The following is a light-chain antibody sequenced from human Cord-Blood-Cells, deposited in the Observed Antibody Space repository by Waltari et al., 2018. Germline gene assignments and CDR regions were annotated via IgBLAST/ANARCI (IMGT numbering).Light chain of an antibody. CDR2: DVR. V-gene: IGLV2-14*01. CDR3: NSYTSSSTHVV. CDR1: SSDVAAYNS. Sequence: QSALTQPASVPGSPGQSTTTPCTGPSSDVAAYNSVSRYQQHPGKAPKRIIYDVRTRPSGVSNRFAGSKSGNTASLTISGLQAEDEADYYCNSYTSSSTHVVFGGGTKLTVL. J-gene: IGLJ2*01.